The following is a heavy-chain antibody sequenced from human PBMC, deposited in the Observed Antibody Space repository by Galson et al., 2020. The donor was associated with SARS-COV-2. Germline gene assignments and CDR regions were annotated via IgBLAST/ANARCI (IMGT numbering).Heavy chain of an antibody. J-gene: IGHJ6*02. CDR1: GFTFSSYG. D-gene: IGHD3-9*01. CDR3: AKDLQYYDILTGYFSDKIAYYYCYYGMDV. Sequence: GGSLRLSCAASGFTFSSYGMHWVRQPPGKGLERVAVISYDGSNKYYADPVQGRFTISRDNSKNTLYLQMNSLRAEDTAVYYCAKDLQYYDILTGYFSDKIAYYYCYYGMDVWGQGTTVTVSS. CDR2: ISYDGSNK. V-gene: IGHV3-30*18.